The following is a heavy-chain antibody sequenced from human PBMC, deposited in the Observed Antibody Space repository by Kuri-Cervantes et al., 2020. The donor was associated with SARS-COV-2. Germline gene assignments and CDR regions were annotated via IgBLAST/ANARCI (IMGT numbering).Heavy chain of an antibody. D-gene: IGHD2-15*01. CDR2: INHSGNT. Sequence: SETLSLTCAVYGGSFSGYYWSWIRQPPGKGLEWIGEINHSGNTNYDPSLKSRVTISIDTSKNQFSLQLSSVTAADTAVYYCARHGPRGCSGGSCYSINWFDPWGQGTLVTVSS. CDR1: GGSFSGYY. CDR3: ARHGPRGCSGGSCYSINWFDP. J-gene: IGHJ5*02. V-gene: IGHV4-34*01.